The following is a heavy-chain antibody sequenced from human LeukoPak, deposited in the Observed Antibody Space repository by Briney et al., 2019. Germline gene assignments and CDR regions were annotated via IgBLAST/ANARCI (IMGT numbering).Heavy chain of an antibody. V-gene: IGHV3-48*03. CDR3: ASARLVVTVAFDI. CDR2: ISSSGSTI. Sequence: GGSLRLSCAASGFTFSSYEMNWVRQAPGKGLEGVSYISSSGSTIYYADSVKGRFTISRDSAKNSLYLQMNSLRAEDTAGYYCASARLVVTVAFDIWGRGTMVTVSS. J-gene: IGHJ3*02. CDR1: GFTFSSYE. D-gene: IGHD2-21*02.